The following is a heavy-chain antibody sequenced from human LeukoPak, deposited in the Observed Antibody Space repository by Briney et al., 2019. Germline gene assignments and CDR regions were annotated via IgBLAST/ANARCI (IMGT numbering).Heavy chain of an antibody. CDR3: ARDFPYNYGSGSPSNWFDP. J-gene: IGHJ5*02. D-gene: IGHD3-10*01. CDR1: GYTFTNYG. Sequence: GASVKVSCKASGYTFTNYGISWVRQAPGQGLEWMGWISAYNGNTNYAQKLQGRVTMTTDTSRSTGYMELRSLRSDDTAVYYCARDFPYNYGSGSPSNWFDPWGQGTLVTVSS. CDR2: ISAYNGNT. V-gene: IGHV1-18*01.